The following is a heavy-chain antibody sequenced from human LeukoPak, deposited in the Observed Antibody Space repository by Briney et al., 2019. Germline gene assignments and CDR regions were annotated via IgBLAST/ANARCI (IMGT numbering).Heavy chain of an antibody. CDR1: GGSIRSDIYY. D-gene: IGHD6-6*01. CDR2: IHHSGST. CDR3: GSLATPGLYFDY. J-gene: IGHJ4*02. Sequence: SETLSLTCTVSGGSIRSDIYYWSWIRQLPGKVLEWIGYIHHSGSTFYNPFLKSRITISVDTSKYQFSLRLRSVTAADTAVYYCGSLATPGLYFDYWGLGTLVTVSS. V-gene: IGHV4-31*03.